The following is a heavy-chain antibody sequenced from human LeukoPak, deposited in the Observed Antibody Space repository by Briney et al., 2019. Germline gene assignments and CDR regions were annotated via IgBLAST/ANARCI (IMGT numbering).Heavy chain of an antibody. D-gene: IGHD3-10*01. Sequence: PGGSLRLSCAASGFTFDDYAMSWVRQARGRGLEWVSAINWNGGSTGYADSVKGRFTISRDNAKNSLYLQMNSLRAEDTAFYFCARDVSIWFGEYYDIWGQGTMVTVSS. CDR3: ARDVSIWFGEYYDI. CDR2: INWNGGST. CDR1: GFTFDDYA. J-gene: IGHJ3*02. V-gene: IGHV3-20*04.